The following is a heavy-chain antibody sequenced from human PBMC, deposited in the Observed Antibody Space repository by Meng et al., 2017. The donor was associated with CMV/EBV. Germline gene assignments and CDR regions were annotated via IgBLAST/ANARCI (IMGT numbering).Heavy chain of an antibody. V-gene: IGHV1-2*02. Sequence: ASVTVSCKASGYTFTGCYMHWVRQAPGQGLEWMGWINPDSGGTNYAQKFQGRVTMTRDTSISTASMELSSLISDDTAGYYCARGVGGTLWHDYWGQGTLVTVSS. D-gene: IGHD1-26*01. CDR1: GYTFTGCY. J-gene: IGHJ4*02. CDR3: ARGVGGTLWHDY. CDR2: INPDSGGT.